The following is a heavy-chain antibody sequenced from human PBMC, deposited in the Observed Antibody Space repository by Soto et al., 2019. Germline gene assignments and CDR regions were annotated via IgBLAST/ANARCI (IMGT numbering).Heavy chain of an antibody. J-gene: IGHJ5*02. CDR2: IYATATT. CDR3: VRDGTKTLRDWFDP. D-gene: IGHD1-1*01. CDR1: GASISAFD. V-gene: IGHV4-4*07. Sequence: SETLSLRCTVSGASISAFDWSCIRKYSGQGLDWIARIYATATTDYHPSLKTRVIMSVDTSKKQFSLKLRSVTAADTAVYYCVRDGTKTLRDWFDPWGQGISVTVSS.